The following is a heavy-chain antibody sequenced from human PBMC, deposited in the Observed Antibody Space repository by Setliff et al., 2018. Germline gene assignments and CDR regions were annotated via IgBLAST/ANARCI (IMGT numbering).Heavy chain of an antibody. D-gene: IGHD1-7*01. CDR1: GGTFSNYD. V-gene: IGHV1-69*05. J-gene: IGHJ4*02. CDR2: IIPIFGTT. Sequence: SVKVSCKASGGTFSNYDISWVRQAPGQGLEWMGGIIPIFGTTNYAQRFQGRVTITTDESTSTAYMELSSLRSEDTAVYYCARERGNYRVDYWGQGTLVTVSS. CDR3: ARERGNYRVDY.